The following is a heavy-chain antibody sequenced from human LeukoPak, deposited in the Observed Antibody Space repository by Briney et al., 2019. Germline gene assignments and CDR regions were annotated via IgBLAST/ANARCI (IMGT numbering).Heavy chain of an antibody. J-gene: IGHJ4*02. V-gene: IGHV4-59*01. D-gene: IGHD4-17*01. CDR3: ARTFRAGASDH. CDR1: GGSFSSYY. Sequence: SETLPLTCSVSGGSFSSYYWSWIRQPPGKGLEWIGYIHFSGSTKYNPSLESRVTISADTSKNQFSLRLTSVTAADTAVYYCARTFRAGASDHWGQGTLVAVSS. CDR2: IHFSGST.